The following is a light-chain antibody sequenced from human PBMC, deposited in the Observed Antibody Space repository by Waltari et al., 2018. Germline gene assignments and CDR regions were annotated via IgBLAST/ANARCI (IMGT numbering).Light chain of an antibody. J-gene: IGKJ5*01. CDR2: AAS. CDR3: QQGYTTFT. CDR1: QTIKTY. Sequence: DIQMTQSPSSLSARVGDTVTITCRASQTIKTYLSWYQQKPGKAPKLLIYAASSVLSGVPSRFSGSGSGTDFALTINSLQPEDFATYYCQQGYTTFTFGQGTRLEIK. V-gene: IGKV1-39*01.